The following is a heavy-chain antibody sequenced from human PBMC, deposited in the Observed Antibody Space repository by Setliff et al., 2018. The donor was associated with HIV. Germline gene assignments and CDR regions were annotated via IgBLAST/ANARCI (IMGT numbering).Heavy chain of an antibody. CDR1: GFSFSTYS. V-gene: IGHV3-23*05. Sequence: GGSLRLSCVASGFSFSTYSMNWVRQAPGKGLGWISAIDPTGTYTYYADAVKGRFTISRDNFRNTLSLQMNSLTAEDSAIYYCAKVDDGQCNTFNCRDFDYWGRGTLVTVPQ. CDR3: AKVDDGQCNTFNCRDFDY. CDR2: IDPTGTYT. D-gene: IGHD1-1*01. J-gene: IGHJ4*02.